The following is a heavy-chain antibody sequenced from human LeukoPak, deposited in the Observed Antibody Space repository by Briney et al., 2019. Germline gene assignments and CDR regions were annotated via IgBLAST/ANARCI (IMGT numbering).Heavy chain of an antibody. CDR3: ARDSSSSASWWFDP. D-gene: IGHD6-6*01. CDR1: GYTFARHY. V-gene: IGHV1-46*01. CDR2: INPSDGYT. J-gene: IGHJ5*02. Sequence: ASVKVSCKASGYTFARHYMHWVRQAPGQGLEWMGIINPSDGYTSNTQKFQGRVTLTRDVSTSTVYMELSSLRSEDTAVYYCARDSSSSASWWFDPWGQGTLVIVSS.